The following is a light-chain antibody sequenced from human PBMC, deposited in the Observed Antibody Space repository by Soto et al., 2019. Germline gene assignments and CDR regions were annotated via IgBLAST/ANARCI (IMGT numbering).Light chain of an antibody. V-gene: IGLV1-44*01. CDR1: SSNIGSHT. J-gene: IGLJ1*01. CDR3: SAWDDSLNAHYV. CDR2: SNN. Sequence: QSALTQPPSASGTPGQRVTISCSGSSSNIGSHTVNWYQQLPGTAPKLLIYSNNQRPSGVPDRFSGSKSGTSASLAISGLQSEDEADYYCSAWDDSLNAHYVFGTGTKLTVL.